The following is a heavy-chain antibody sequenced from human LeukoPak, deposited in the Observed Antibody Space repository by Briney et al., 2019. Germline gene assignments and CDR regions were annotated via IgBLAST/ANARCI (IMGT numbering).Heavy chain of an antibody. Sequence: SETLSLTCTVSGGSISSYYWSWLRQPPGKGLEWIGYIYYSVSTKYNPSLKSRVTISGDTSKNQFTLNVSSVTAADTAVYYCARHHSSGWSQFDYWGQGTLVTVSS. V-gene: IGHV4-59*08. CDR2: IYYSVST. J-gene: IGHJ4*02. CDR1: GGSISSYY. CDR3: ARHHSSGWSQFDY. D-gene: IGHD6-19*01.